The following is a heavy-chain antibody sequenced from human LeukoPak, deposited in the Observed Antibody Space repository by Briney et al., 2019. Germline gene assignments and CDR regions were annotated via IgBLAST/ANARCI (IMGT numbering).Heavy chain of an antibody. V-gene: IGHV4-4*07. D-gene: IGHD4-23*01. CDR3: ASSHLRPVAGLFDY. Sequence: PSETLSLTCTVSGGSISSYYWSWIRQPAGKGLEWIGRIYTSGSTNYNPSLKSRVTMSVDTSKNQFSLKLSSVTAADTAVYYCASSHLRPVAGLFDYWGQGTLVTVSS. CDR1: GGSISSYY. J-gene: IGHJ4*02. CDR2: IYTSGST.